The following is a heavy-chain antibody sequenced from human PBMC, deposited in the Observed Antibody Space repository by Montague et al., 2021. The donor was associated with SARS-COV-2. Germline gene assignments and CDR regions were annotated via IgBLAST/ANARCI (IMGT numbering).Heavy chain of an antibody. J-gene: IGHJ4*02. V-gene: IGHV4-34*01. Sequence: SETLSLTCAVYGGSFSGYYWSWIRQPPGKGLAWIGEITHSGSTNYSPSLKSRVTISLDTSTNQFSLKLSSVTAADTAVYYCARGRYSSSWYGTKYYFDYWGQGTLVTVSS. CDR3: ARGRYSSSWYGTKYYFDY. CDR1: GGSFSGYY. D-gene: IGHD6-13*01. CDR2: ITHSGST.